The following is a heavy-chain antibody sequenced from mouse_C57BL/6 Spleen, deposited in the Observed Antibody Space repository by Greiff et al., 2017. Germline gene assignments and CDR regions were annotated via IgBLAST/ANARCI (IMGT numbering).Heavy chain of an antibody. D-gene: IGHD2-1*01. CDR2: IYPGDGDT. V-gene: IGHV1-80*01. J-gene: IGHJ1*03. Sequence: QVQLQQSGAELVKPGASVKISCKASGYAFSSYWMNWVKQRPGKGLAWIGQIYPGDGDTNYNGKFKGKATLTADKSSSTAYRQLCSLTSEDSAVYFCASEGYGKRYFDVWGTGTTVTVSS. CDR3: ASEGYGKRYFDV. CDR1: GYAFSSYW.